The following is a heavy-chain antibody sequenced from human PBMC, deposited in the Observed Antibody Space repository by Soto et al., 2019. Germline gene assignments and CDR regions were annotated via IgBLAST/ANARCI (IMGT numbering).Heavy chain of an antibody. D-gene: IGHD4-4*01. V-gene: IGHV3-33*01. J-gene: IGHJ4*02. CDR3: ATTVSY. CDR1: GFTFSSYG. Sequence: QVQLLESGGGVVQPGRSLRLSCAASGFTFSSYGMHWVRQAPGKGLEWVAVIWFDGSNKFYAYSVKGRFTICRDNSKTTVSLQMSSLSVEDSAAYYCATTVSYWGQGTLVTVST. CDR2: IWFDGSNK.